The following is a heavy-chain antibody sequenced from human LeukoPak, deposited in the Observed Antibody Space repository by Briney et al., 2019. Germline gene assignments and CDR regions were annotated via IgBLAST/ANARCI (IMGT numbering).Heavy chain of an antibody. D-gene: IGHD6-19*01. CDR1: GFTFSSYG. Sequence: PGGSLRLSCAASGFTFSSYGMHWVRQAPGKGLEWVAFIRYDGSNKYYADSVKGRFTISRDNSKNTLYLQMNSLRAEDTAVYYCARDSKWLVPLYGMDVWGQGTTVTVSS. V-gene: IGHV3-30*02. CDR3: ARDSKWLVPLYGMDV. J-gene: IGHJ6*02. CDR2: IRYDGSNK.